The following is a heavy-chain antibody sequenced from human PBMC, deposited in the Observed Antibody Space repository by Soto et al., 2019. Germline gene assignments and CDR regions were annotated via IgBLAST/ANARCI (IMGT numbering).Heavy chain of an antibody. CDR2: ISYDGSNK. CDR3: ARADHDAFDI. J-gene: IGHJ3*02. CDR1: GFTFSSYA. V-gene: IGHV3-30-3*01. Sequence: GGSLRLSCAASGFTFSSYAMHWVRQAPGKGLEWVAVISYDGSNKYYADSVKGRFTISRDNSKNTLYLQMNSLRAEDTAVYYCARADHDAFDIWGQGTMVTVSS.